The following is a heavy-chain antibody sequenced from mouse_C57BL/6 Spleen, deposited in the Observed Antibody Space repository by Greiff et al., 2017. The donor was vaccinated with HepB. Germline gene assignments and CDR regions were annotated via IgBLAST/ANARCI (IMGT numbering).Heavy chain of an antibody. CDR1: GYTFTSYW. Sequence: QVQLQQPGAELVRPGSSVKLSCKASGYTFTSYWMHWVKQRPIQGLEWIGNIDPSDSETHYNQKFKDKATLTVDKSSSTAYMQLSSLTSEDSAVYYCARKEGTTGGDYWGQGTTLTVSS. J-gene: IGHJ2*01. V-gene: IGHV1-52*01. CDR3: ARKEGTTGGDY. CDR2: IDPSDSET.